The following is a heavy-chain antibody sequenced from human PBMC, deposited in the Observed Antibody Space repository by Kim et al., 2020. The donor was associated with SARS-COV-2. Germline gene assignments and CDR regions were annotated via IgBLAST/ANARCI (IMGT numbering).Heavy chain of an antibody. Sequence: ASVKVSCRPSGYTFNDYFIHWVRQAPGQGLEWMGWVSPNSGNTRSPQKFQGRVTMTRDTSINTAFMQLGSLTFDDTTIYFCANSSGGDDLSIWGRGTLVT. CDR1: GYTFNDYF. CDR2: VSPNSGNT. CDR3: ANSSGGDDLSI. V-gene: IGHV1-2*02. D-gene: IGHD5-18*01. J-gene: IGHJ1*01.